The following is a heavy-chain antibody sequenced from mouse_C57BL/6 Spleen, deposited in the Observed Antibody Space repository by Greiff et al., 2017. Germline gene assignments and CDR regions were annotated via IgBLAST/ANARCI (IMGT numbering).Heavy chain of an antibody. J-gene: IGHJ2*01. CDR2: IDPSDSYT. CDR3: AGGDYGSSPDY. Sequence: QVQLQQPGAELVRPGTSVKLSCKASGYTFTSYWMHWVKQRPGQGLEWIGVIDPSDSYTNYNQKFKGKATLTVDTSSSTAYMQLSSLTSEDSAVYYCAGGDYGSSPDYWGQGTTLTVSS. D-gene: IGHD1-1*01. V-gene: IGHV1-59*01. CDR1: GYTFTSYW.